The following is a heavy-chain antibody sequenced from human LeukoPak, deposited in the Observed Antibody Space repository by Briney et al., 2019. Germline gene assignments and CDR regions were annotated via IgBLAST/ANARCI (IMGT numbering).Heavy chain of an antibody. Sequence: SVKVSCKASGDTFSNTVGWVRQAPGQGLEWMGGIIPIFDTANSAPKFQGRVTFTADESTNTAHMELTSLRFEDTAVYYCARVIGYNYGFDYWGQGTLVTVSS. D-gene: IGHD5-18*01. J-gene: IGHJ4*02. CDR3: ARVIGYNYGFDY. V-gene: IGHV1-69*13. CDR1: GDTFSNTV. CDR2: IIPIFDTA.